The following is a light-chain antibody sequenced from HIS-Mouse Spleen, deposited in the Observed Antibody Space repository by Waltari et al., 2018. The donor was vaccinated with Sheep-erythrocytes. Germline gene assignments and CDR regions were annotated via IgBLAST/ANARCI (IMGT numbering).Light chain of an antibody. CDR2: DVS. CDR3: CSYAGSYNHV. V-gene: IGLV2-11*01. Sequence: QSALTQPRSVSGSPGQSVTIPCTGTSSDVGGYNYVSWYPQHPGKAPKLMISDVSKRPSGGPDRCSGSKSGNTASLTISGLQAEDEADYYCCSYAGSYNHVFATGTKVTVL. CDR1: SSDVGGYNY. J-gene: IGLJ1*01.